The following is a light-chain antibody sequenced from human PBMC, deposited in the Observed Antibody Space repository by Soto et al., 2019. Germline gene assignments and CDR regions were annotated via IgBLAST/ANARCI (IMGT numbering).Light chain of an antibody. J-gene: IGKJ1*01. CDR3: QQYTQSLWT. Sequence: IVLTQSPGPLSLSPGERATLSCRTSQSVSDNQLARYQQKPGQAPRLLIYDVSIRATTIPDRFSGSGSGTYFTLTIDTLEPEDFAMYYCQQYTQSLWTFGPGTKVES. CDR2: DVS. CDR1: QSVSDNQ. V-gene: IGKV3-20*01.